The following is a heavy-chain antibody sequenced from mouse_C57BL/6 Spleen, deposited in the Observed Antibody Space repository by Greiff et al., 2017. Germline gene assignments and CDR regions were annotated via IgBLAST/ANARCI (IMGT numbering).Heavy chain of an antibody. CDR3: ARGGGTRLFAY. V-gene: IGHV1-26*01. CDR1: GYTFTDYY. CDR2: INPNNGGT. J-gene: IGHJ3*01. Sequence: VQLQQSGPELVKPGASVKISCKASGYTFTDYYMNWVKQSHGKSLEWIGDINPNNGGTSYNQKFKGKDTLTVDKSSSTAYMELRSLTSEDSAVYYCARGGGTRLFAYWGQGTLVTVSA.